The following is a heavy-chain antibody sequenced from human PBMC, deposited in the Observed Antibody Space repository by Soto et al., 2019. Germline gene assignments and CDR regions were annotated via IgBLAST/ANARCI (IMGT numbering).Heavy chain of an antibody. J-gene: IGHJ6*02. CDR2: VYYSGDT. D-gene: IGHD2-2*01. V-gene: IGHV4-59*01. CDR3: TRYCSSTSCSYGMDV. Sequence: LSLTCTVSGGSISFYYWSWIRQPPGKGLEWIGYVYYSGDTKYSPSLKSRVTISVDTSKNQFSLKLSSVTAADTALYYCTRYCSSTSCSYGMDVWGQGTSVTVSS. CDR1: GGSISFYY.